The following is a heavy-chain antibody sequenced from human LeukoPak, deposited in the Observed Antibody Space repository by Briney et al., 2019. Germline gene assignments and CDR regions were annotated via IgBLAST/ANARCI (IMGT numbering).Heavy chain of an antibody. V-gene: IGHV4-39*07. Sequence: SETLSLTCTVSGGSISASSYYWGWIRQPPGKGLEWIGTIFHSGTTYYNPSLKSRVTIAVDTSKNQFSLKLSSVTAADTAVYYCARDSSGTANYYYYYYMDVWGKGTTVTVSS. CDR1: GGSISASSYY. J-gene: IGHJ6*03. CDR2: IFHSGTT. CDR3: ARDSSGTANYYYYYYMDV. D-gene: IGHD6-19*01.